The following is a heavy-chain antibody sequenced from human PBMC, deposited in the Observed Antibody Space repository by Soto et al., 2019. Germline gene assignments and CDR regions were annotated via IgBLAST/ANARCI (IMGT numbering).Heavy chain of an antibody. V-gene: IGHV1-69*13. CDR1: GGTFSSYA. D-gene: IGHD2-2*02. Sequence: SVKVSCKASGGTFSSYAISWVRQAPGRGLEWMGGIIPIFGTANYAQKFQGRVTITADESTSTAYMELSSLRSEDTAVYYCARASIPAAIPVFYYYGMDVWGQGTTVTVSS. CDR2: IIPIFGTA. CDR3: ARASIPAAIPVFYYYGMDV. J-gene: IGHJ6*02.